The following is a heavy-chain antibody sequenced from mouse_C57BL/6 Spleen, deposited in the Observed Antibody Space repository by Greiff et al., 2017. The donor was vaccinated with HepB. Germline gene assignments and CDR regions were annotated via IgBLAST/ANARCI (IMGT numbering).Heavy chain of an antibody. CDR1: GFSLTSYG. J-gene: IGHJ3*01. Sequence: QVQLKESGPGLVAPSQSLSITCTVSGFSLTSYGVHWVRQPPGKGLEWLVVIWSDGSTTYNSALKSRLSISKDNSKSQVFLKMNSLQTDDTAMYYCARHEDYYGSSPFAYWGQGTLVTVSA. CDR3: ARHEDYYGSSPFAY. V-gene: IGHV2-6-1*01. CDR2: IWSDGST. D-gene: IGHD1-1*01.